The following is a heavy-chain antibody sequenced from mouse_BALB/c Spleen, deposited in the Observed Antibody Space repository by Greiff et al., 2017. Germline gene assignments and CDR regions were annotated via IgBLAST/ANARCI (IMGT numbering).Heavy chain of an antibody. CDR1: GFTFSSFG. Sequence: EVQLVESGGGLVQPGGSRKLSCVASGFTFSSFGMHWVRQAPEKGLEWVAYISSGSSTIYYADTVKGRFTISRDNPKNTLFLQMTSLRSEDTAMYYCARWGYDYDFDYWGQGNTLPVSS. V-gene: IGHV5-17*02. D-gene: IGHD2-4*01. J-gene: IGHJ2*01. CDR3: ARWGYDYDFDY. CDR2: ISSGSSTI.